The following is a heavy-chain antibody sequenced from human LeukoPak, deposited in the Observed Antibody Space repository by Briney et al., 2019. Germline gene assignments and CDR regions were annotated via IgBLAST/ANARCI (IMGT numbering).Heavy chain of an antibody. Sequence: GGSLRLSCAASGFTFSSYSMSWVRQAPGKGLEWVSSISGSGGRADYADSVEGRFTISRDNAMNTLSLQMNSLTVGDTAIYYCAKNPKLEGWIYFESWGQGILVTVSS. CDR1: GFTFSSYS. CDR2: ISGSGGRA. V-gene: IGHV3-23*01. J-gene: IGHJ4*02. CDR3: AKNPKLEGWIYFES. D-gene: IGHD1-1*01.